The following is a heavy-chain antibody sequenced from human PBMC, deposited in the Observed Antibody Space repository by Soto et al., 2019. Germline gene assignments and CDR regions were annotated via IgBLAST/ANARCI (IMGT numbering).Heavy chain of an antibody. Sequence: WETLSLTCTVSGGSISSSSYYWGWIRQPPGKGLEWIGSIYYSGSTYYNPSLKSRVTISVDTSKNQFSLKLSSVTAADTAVYYCARLWFGEYYYYYGMDVWGQGTTVTVSS. CDR1: GGSISSSSYY. V-gene: IGHV4-39*01. CDR2: IYYSGST. D-gene: IGHD3-10*01. J-gene: IGHJ6*02. CDR3: ARLWFGEYYYYYGMDV.